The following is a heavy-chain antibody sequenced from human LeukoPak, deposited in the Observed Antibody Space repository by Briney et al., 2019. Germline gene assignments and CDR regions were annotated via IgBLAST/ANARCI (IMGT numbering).Heavy chain of an antibody. CDR2: INHSGST. CDR1: GGSFSGYY. Sequence: SETLSLTCAVYGGSFSGYYWSWIRQPPGKGLEWIGEINHSGSTNYNPSLKSRVTISVDTSKNQFSLKLSSVTAADTAVYYCAMDDTLYYFDYWGQGTLVTVSS. V-gene: IGHV4-34*01. J-gene: IGHJ4*02. CDR3: AMDDTLYYFDY. D-gene: IGHD3-9*01.